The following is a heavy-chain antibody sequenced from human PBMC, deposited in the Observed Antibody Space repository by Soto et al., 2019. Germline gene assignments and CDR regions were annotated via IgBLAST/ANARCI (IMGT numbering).Heavy chain of an antibody. CDR2: IGSSSSLT. Sequence: GGSLRLSCAASGFTFSDYYMSWIRQAPGKGLEWVSYIGSSSSLTHYADSVKGRFTISRDNAKNSLYLQMNSLRVEDTAVYYCARAYSGSYVVYWGQGTLVTVSS. CDR3: ARAYSGSYVVY. V-gene: IGHV3-11*06. J-gene: IGHJ4*02. CDR1: GFTFSDYY. D-gene: IGHD1-26*01.